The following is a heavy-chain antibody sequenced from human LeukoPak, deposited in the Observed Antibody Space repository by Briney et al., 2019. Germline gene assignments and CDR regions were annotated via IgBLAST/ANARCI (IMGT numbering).Heavy chain of an antibody. Sequence: GRSLRLSCAASGFTFSSYAMHWVRQPPGKGLEWVAVISYDGSNTYYADSVKGRFTNSRDNSKNTLYLQMNSLRAEDTAVYYCARALDAFDIWGQGTMVTVSS. CDR1: GFTFSSYA. CDR3: ARALDAFDI. CDR2: ISYDGSNT. J-gene: IGHJ3*02. V-gene: IGHV3-30*04.